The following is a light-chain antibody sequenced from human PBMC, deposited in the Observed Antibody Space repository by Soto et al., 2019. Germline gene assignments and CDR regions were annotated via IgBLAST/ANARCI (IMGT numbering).Light chain of an antibody. CDR3: CSYVGNSAWV. V-gene: IGLV2-23*01. CDR2: DGS. CDR1: SSDVGSYNL. J-gene: IGLJ1*01. Sequence: QSVLTQSASVSGSPGQSITISCTGTSSDVGSYNLVSWYQQHPGKAPKLLIYDGSKRPSGVSNRFSESKSGNTASLTISGLQAEDEADYYCCSYVGNSAWVFGSGTKVTVL.